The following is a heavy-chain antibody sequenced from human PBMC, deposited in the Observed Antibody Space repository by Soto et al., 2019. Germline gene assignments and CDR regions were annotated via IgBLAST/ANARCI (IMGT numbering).Heavy chain of an antibody. J-gene: IGHJ4*02. V-gene: IGHV3-48*02. CDR2: ISSSSGKT. CDR3: ARLPKGSLVTA. Sequence: LVESGGALVYPGGCLRLSCIASGFSFSDYSMNWVRQAPGKGLQWVSYISSSSGKTYYADSVKGRFTVSRDNAKNALFLEMNSLRDDDTATYYCARLPKGSLVTAWGQGTRVTVSS. D-gene: IGHD2-21*02. CDR1: GFSFSDYS.